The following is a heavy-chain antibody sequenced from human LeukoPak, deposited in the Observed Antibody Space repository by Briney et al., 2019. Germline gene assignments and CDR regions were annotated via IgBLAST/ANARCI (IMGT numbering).Heavy chain of an antibody. CDR3: ARVNPLGYCTDGVCPGGGVPFDY. CDR2: ISHDGNNK. Sequence: GRSLRLSCAASGFTFSDYGMYWVRQAPGKGLEWLAVISHDGNNKYYADSVKGRITISRDNSMNTLYLQMNSLRAEDTAVYYCARVNPLGYCTDGVCPGGGVPFDYWGRGTLVTVSS. CDR1: GFTFSDYG. J-gene: IGHJ4*02. V-gene: IGHV3-30*03. D-gene: IGHD2-8*01.